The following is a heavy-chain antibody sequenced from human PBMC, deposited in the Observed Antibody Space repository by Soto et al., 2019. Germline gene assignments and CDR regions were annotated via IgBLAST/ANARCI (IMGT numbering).Heavy chain of an antibody. CDR1: GYTFTDYY. CDR3: ARGKGFCSGPNCSRGGAYYYAMDV. CDR2: ISSKSGAT. J-gene: IGHJ6*04. D-gene: IGHD2-8*02. Sequence: ASVKVSCKASGYTFTDYYMHWVRQAPGRGRVWMGWISSKSGATNYAQKFQGRLTLTRDTAISTVYMELSSLKSDDTAVYYCARGKGFCSGPNCSRGGAYYYAMDVWGEGTTVTVSS. V-gene: IGHV1-2*02.